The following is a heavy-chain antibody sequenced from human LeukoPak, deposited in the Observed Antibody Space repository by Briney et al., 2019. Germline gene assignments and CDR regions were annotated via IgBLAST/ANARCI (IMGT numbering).Heavy chain of an antibody. J-gene: IGHJ4*02. D-gene: IGHD6-19*01. V-gene: IGHV1-18*01. Sequence: ASVKVSCKASGYTFTSYGISWVRQAPGQGLEWMGWISAYNGNTNYADNLQGRVTMTTDTSTSTAYMELRSLRFDDTAVYYCARGRDEAVAVNPLDFWGQGNLVTVSS. CDR1: GYTFTSYG. CDR3: ARGRDEAVAVNPLDF. CDR2: ISAYNGNT.